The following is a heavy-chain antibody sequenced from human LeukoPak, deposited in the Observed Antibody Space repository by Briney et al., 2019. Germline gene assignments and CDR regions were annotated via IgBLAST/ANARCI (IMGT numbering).Heavy chain of an antibody. CDR2: IYYSGST. J-gene: IGHJ5*02. D-gene: IGHD1-26*01. CDR3: ARHEYSGSYYGLSWFDP. V-gene: IGHV4-39*01. CDR1: GGSISSSGYY. Sequence: KPSETLSLTCTVSGGSISSSGYYWGWIRQPPGKGLERVASIYYSGSTYYNPSLKSRVTISVDTSKNQLSLKLSSLTAADTAVYYCARHEYSGSYYGLSWFDPWGQGTLVTVSS.